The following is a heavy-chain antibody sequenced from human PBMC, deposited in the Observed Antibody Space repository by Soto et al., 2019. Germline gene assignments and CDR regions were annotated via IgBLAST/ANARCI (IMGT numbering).Heavy chain of an antibody. CDR3: AAIVLGATRHSDVDH. Sequence: SETLSLTCSVSGAPISSNDYFWAWIRQPPGRGLEFIASMHASGGTYHASSLKSRATMSLDTSKDQFSLKLQSVTAADTGTYYCAAIVLGATRHSDVDHWGQGTLVTVSS. J-gene: IGHJ4*02. V-gene: IGHV4-39*01. D-gene: IGHD2-8*01. CDR1: GAPISSNDYF. CDR2: MHASGGT.